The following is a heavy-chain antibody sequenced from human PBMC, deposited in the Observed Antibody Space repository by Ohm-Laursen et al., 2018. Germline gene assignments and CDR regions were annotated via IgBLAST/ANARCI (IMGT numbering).Heavy chain of an antibody. Sequence: SQTLSLTCTASGGSISSGGYYWSWIRQHPGKGLEWIGYIYYSGSTYYNPSLKSRVTISVDTSKNQFSLKLSSVTAADTAVYYCATYYYDSSIGGFDPWGQGSLVIVSS. CDR2: IYYSGST. J-gene: IGHJ5*02. D-gene: IGHD3-22*01. CDR1: GGSISSGGYY. V-gene: IGHV4-31*03. CDR3: ATYYYDSSIGGFDP.